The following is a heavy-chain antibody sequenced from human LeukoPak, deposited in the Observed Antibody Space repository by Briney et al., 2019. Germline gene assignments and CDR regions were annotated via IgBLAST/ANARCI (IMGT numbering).Heavy chain of an antibody. D-gene: IGHD3-10*01. Sequence: SETLSLTCAVYGGSFSGYYWSWIRQPPGKGLEWIGEINHSGSTNYNPSLKSRVTISVDTSKNQFSLKLSSVTAADTAVYYCARGFMVRGVIPDYWGQGTLVTVSS. CDR3: ARGFMVRGVIPDY. J-gene: IGHJ4*02. V-gene: IGHV4-34*01. CDR1: GGSFSGYY. CDR2: INHSGST.